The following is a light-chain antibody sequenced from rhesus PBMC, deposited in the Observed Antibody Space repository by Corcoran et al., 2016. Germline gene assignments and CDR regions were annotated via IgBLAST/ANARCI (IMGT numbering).Light chain of an antibody. CDR1: QSISSW. V-gene: IGKV1-22*01. CDR2: KAS. CDR3: QQYSSSPWT. J-gene: IGKJ1*01. Sequence: DIQMTQSPSSLSASVGDTVTITCRASQSISSWLAWYQQKPGKAPKLLIYKASSLQSGVPSRFSGSGSGTVFTLTISSLQSEDFATDYCQQYSSSPWTFGQGTKVEIK.